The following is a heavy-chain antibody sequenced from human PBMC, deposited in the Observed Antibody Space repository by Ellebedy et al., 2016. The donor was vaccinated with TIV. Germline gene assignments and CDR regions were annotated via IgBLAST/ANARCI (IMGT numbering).Heavy chain of an antibody. CDR2: IYHSGSS. CDR1: GGSISSGNW. J-gene: IGHJ4*02. V-gene: IGHV4-4*02. Sequence: SETLSLXXAVSGGSISSGNWWSWVRQPPGKGLEWIGEIYHSGSSNYNPSLKSRVTISVDRSKNQFSLKLTSVTAADTAVYYCTTNGAHSLNIWGRGTLVTVSS. CDR3: TTNGAHSLNI. D-gene: IGHD1-26*01.